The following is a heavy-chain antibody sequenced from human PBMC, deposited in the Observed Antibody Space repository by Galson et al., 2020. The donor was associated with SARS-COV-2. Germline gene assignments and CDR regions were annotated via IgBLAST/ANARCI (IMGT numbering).Heavy chain of an antibody. CDR1: GGSISSGGYY. Sequence: ASETLSLTCTVSGGSISSGGYYWSWIRQHPGKGLEWIGYIYYSGSTYYNPSLKSRVTISVDTSKNQFSLKLSSVTAADTAVYYCARVPLWFGGMVGYYFDYWGQGTLVTVSS. D-gene: IGHD3-10*01. V-gene: IGHV4-31*03. J-gene: IGHJ4*02. CDR2: IYYSGST. CDR3: ARVPLWFGGMVGYYFDY.